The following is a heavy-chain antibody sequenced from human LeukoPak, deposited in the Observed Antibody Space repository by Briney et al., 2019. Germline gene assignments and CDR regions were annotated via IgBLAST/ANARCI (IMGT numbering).Heavy chain of an antibody. V-gene: IGHV1-2*06. CDR2: IHPNNGDT. Sequence: GASVKVSCKASGYTFTDYYIHWVRQAPGQGLEWMGLIHPNNGDTYFAQKFRGRVTMTRDTSISTTHMELNRLTSDDTAVYYCARDYSGSYTHWAQGTLVTISS. J-gene: IGHJ4*02. D-gene: IGHD1-26*01. CDR1: GYTFTDYY. CDR3: ARDYSGSYTH.